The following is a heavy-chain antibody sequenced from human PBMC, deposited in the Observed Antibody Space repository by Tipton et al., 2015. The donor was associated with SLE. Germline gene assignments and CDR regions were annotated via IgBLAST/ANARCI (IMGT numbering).Heavy chain of an antibody. Sequence: TLSLTCTVSGGSISSGGYYWTWIRQPAGKGLEWIGQIYASGNTHYNYNPSLESRLTISVDRSTNQFSLNLSSVTAADTAVYYCARAVARVVYARVRAFDIWGQGTLVTVSS. CDR1: GGSISSGGYY. J-gene: IGHJ3*02. CDR2: IYASGNTHY. D-gene: IGHD2-8*02. CDR3: ARAVARVVYARVRAFDI. V-gene: IGHV4-61*09.